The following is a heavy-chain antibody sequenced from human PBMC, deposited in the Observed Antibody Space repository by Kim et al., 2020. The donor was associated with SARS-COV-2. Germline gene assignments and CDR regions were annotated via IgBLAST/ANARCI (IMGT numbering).Heavy chain of an antibody. CDR2: ISAYNGNT. J-gene: IGHJ3*02. CDR3: ARDRQWFGEGGAFDI. D-gene: IGHD3-10*01. V-gene: IGHV1-18*04. Sequence: ASVKVSCKASGYTFTSYGISWVRQAPGQGLEWMGWISAYNGNTNYAQKLQGRVTMTTDTSTSTAYMELRSLRSDDTAVYYCARDRQWFGEGGAFDIWGQGTMVTVSS. CDR1: GYTFTSYG.